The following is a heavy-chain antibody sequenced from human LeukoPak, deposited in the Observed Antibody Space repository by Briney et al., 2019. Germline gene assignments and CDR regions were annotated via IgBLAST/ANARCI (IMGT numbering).Heavy chain of an antibody. CDR2: IRYDGSNK. CDR1: GFTFSSYG. CDR3: AKDVGSGSYYRGYMDV. V-gene: IGHV3-30*02. Sequence: GGSLRLSCAASGFTFSSYGMHWVRQAPGKGLEWVAFIRYDGSNKYYADSVKGRFTISRDNSKNTLYLQMNSLRAEDTAVYYCAKDVGSGSYYRGYMDVWGKGTTVTISS. J-gene: IGHJ6*03. D-gene: IGHD3-10*01.